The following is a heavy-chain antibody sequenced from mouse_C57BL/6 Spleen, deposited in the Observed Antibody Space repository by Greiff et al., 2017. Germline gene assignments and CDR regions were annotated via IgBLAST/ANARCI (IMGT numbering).Heavy chain of an antibody. CDR2: ISWDDDK. V-gene: IGHV8-12*01. CDR1: GFSLSTSGMG. Sequence: QVTLKVSGPGILQSSQTLSLTCSFSGFSLSTSGMGVSWIRQPSGKGLEWLAHISWDDDKRYNPSLKSRLTISKDTSRNQVFLKITSVDTADTATYYCARRGGLLRSPHWYFDVWGTGTTVTVSS. D-gene: IGHD1-1*01. CDR3: ARRGGLLRSPHWYFDV. J-gene: IGHJ1*03.